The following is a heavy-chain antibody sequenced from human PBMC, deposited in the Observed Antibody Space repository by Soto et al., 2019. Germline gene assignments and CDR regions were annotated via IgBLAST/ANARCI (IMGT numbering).Heavy chain of an antibody. Sequence: PGGSLRVSCAASGFTFSNYAMSWVRQAPGKGLEWVSTITGSAGGTYYADSMKGRFTISRDNSKSTLYLQMYSLRVEDTAVYYCARESEHWGQGTLVTVS. CDR3: ARESEH. CDR2: ITGSAGGT. CDR1: GFTFSNYA. V-gene: IGHV3-23*01. D-gene: IGHD1-1*01. J-gene: IGHJ4*02.